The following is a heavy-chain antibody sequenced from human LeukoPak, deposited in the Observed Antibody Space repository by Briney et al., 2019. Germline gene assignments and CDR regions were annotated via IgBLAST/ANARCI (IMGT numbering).Heavy chain of an antibody. CDR1: AFIFSGHW. D-gene: IGHD3-22*01. CDR2: IKEDGSER. J-gene: IGHJ4*02. Sequence: GGSLRLSCEGSAFIFSGHWMNWVRQTPGKGLEWVASIKEDGSERQYVDSVKGRFSISRDNTKGSLFLQLNSLRAEDTAVYYCATAKYYYDSSGYYHFDYWGQGTLVTVSS. V-gene: IGHV3-7*03. CDR3: ATAKYYYDSSGYYHFDY.